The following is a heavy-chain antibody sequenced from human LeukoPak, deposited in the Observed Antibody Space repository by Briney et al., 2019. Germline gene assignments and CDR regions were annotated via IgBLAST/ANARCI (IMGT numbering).Heavy chain of an antibody. CDR2: IFPGDSDT. D-gene: IGHD1/OR15-1a*01. CDR1: GYRFRSYW. CDR3: ATSESQTRFDF. Sequence: GESLKISCKGSGYRFRSYWISWVRQMPGKGLEWMGIIFPGDSDTTYSPSFEGQVTISADKSINTAYLQWSSLKASDTAMYYCATSESQTRFDFWGQGTLVTVSS. J-gene: IGHJ4*02. V-gene: IGHV5-51*01.